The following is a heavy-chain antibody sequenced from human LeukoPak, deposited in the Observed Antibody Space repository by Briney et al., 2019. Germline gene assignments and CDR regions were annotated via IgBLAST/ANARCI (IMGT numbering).Heavy chain of an antibody. CDR1: GYTFTGYY. Sequence: GASVKVSCKASGYTFTGYYMHWVRQAPGQGLEWMGWINPNSGGTNYAQKFQGRVTMTRDTSISTAYMELSRLRSDDTAVYYCARDLGIAAAGTLVDYWGQGTLVTVSS. CDR3: ARDLGIAAAGTLVDY. CDR2: INPNSGGT. V-gene: IGHV1-2*02. D-gene: IGHD6-13*01. J-gene: IGHJ4*02.